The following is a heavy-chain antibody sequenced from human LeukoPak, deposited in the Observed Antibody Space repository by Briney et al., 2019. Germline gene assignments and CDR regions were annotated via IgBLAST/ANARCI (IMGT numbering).Heavy chain of an antibody. D-gene: IGHD4-17*01. CDR1: GGSFSGYY. CDR2: IYTSGST. J-gene: IGHJ4*02. V-gene: IGHV4-59*10. Sequence: SETLSLTCAVYGGSFSGYYWSWIRQPAGKGLEWIGRIYTSGSTNYNPSLKSRVTISLDTSKNQFSLKLSSVTAADTAMYYCARAGYGDSDFDYWGQGTLVTVSS. CDR3: ARAGYGDSDFDY.